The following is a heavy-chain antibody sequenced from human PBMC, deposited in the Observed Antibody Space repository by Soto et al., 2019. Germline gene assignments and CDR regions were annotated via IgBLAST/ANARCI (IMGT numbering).Heavy chain of an antibody. CDR3: AKGQTGTTSHFDY. D-gene: IGHD1-7*01. J-gene: IGHJ4*02. CDR2: VSGSASTS. CDR1: GFTFNNYA. Sequence: SLRLSCAASGFTFNNYAMNWFRQAPGKGLEWVSTVSGSASTSYSADSVKGRFTISRDNSKSSLYLQMNSLRAEDTAVYYCAKGQTGTTSHFDYWGQGTLVTVSS. V-gene: IGHV3-23*01.